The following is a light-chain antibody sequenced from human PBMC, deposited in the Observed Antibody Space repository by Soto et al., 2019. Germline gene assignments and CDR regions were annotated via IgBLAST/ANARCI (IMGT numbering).Light chain of an antibody. CDR3: RQSYCNPIT. CDR1: QSVSRY. V-gene: IGKV1-39*01. J-gene: IGKJ5*01. Sequence: TLSKSALSALVGDSVTIACRARQSVSRYSYWYQNTAGKAPKVLIDAAFSLPSGVPSRFSGSGSGTDFTLTISSLQPEDFVTYYCRQSYCNPITFGQGTLLE. CDR2: AAF.